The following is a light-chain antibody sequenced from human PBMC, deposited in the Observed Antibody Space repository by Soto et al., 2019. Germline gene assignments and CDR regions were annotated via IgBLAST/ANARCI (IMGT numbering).Light chain of an antibody. CDR2: EVT. CDR1: SSDVGSFNR. V-gene: IGLV2-18*02. Sequence: QSALTQPPSVSGSPGQSVTISCAGTSSDVGSFNRVSWYQQPPGTAPKLMIFEVTNRPSGVPDRFSGSKSDNTASLTISGLQAEDEADYYCSSYTTSNTRQIVFGTGTKVTVL. CDR3: SSYTTSNTRQIV. J-gene: IGLJ1*01.